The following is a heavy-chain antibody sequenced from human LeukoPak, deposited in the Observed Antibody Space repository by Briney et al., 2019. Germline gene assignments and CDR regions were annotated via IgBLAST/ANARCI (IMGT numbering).Heavy chain of an antibody. CDR2: IRYDGGNK. D-gene: IGHD2-15*01. CDR1: GFTFSSYG. Sequence: GGSLRLSCAASGFTFSSYGMHWVRQAPGKGLEWVAFIRYDGGNKYYADSVKGRFTISRDNSKNTLYLQMNSLRADDTAVYYCAGGQGWHFDLWGLGTLITVSS. V-gene: IGHV3-30*02. CDR3: AGGQGWHFDL. J-gene: IGHJ2*01.